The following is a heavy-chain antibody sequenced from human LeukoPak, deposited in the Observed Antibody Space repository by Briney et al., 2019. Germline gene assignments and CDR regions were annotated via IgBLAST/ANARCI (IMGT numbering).Heavy chain of an antibody. Sequence: ASVKVSREASGYTFINYDINWVRQATGQGLEWMGWMNPNNGRTGYAQKFQGRVTMTRNSSISTAYMELNTLTSDDTAVYYCARGSWITGTTSYYYHMDVWGKGTTVTVSS. J-gene: IGHJ6*03. CDR2: MNPNNGRT. D-gene: IGHD1-7*01. V-gene: IGHV1-8*01. CDR3: ARGSWITGTTSYYYHMDV. CDR1: GYTFINYD.